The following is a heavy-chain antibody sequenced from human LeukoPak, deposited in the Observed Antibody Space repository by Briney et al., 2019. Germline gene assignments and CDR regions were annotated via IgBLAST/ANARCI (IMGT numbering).Heavy chain of an antibody. CDR1: GATIRSYY. CDR3: ARLISTYYGMDV. Sequence: SETLSLTCSVSGATIRSYYWSWIRQPPGKGLEWIGYIYYSGSTNYNPSLKSRVTISVDTSKNQFSLKLSSVTAADTAVYYCARLISTYYGMDVWGQGTTVTVSS. CDR2: IYYSGST. V-gene: IGHV4-59*01. J-gene: IGHJ6*02.